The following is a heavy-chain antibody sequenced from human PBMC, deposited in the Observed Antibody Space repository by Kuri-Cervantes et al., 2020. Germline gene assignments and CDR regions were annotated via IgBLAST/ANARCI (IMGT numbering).Heavy chain of an antibody. CDR3: ARVRKLGYCSSTSCYARSQDYYYYMDV. CDR1: GFTVSSNY. D-gene: IGHD2-2*01. J-gene: IGHJ6*03. Sequence: GESLKISCAASGFTVSSNYMSWVRQAPGKGLEWVAVIWYDGSNKYYADSVKGRFTISRDNSKNTLYLQMNSLRAEDTAVYYCARVRKLGYCSSTSCYARSQDYYYYMDVWGKGTTVTVSS. CDR2: IWYDGSNK. V-gene: IGHV3-33*08.